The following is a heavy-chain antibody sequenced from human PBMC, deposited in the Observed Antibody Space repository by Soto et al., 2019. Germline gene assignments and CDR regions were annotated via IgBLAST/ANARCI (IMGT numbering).Heavy chain of an antibody. V-gene: IGHV4-59*08. CDR2: IYYSGST. CDR3: ARLWSGYYSDY. D-gene: IGHD3-3*01. Sequence: SETLSLTCTVSGGSSSSYYWSWIRQPPGKGLEWIGYIYYSGSTNYNPSLKSRVTISVDTSKNQFSLKLSSVTAADTAVYYCARLWSGYYSDYWGQGTLVTVSS. J-gene: IGHJ4*02. CDR1: GGSSSSYY.